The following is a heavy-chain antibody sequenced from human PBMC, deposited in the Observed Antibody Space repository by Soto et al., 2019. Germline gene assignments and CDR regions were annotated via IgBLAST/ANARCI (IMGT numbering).Heavy chain of an antibody. CDR2: IYTSGST. CDR3: ARDYYDSSGYYYYYYGMDV. V-gene: IGHV4-4*07. D-gene: IGHD3-22*01. Sequence: SETLSLTCAVSGYSISSGYYWGCIRQPAGKGVEWIGRIYTSGSTNYNPSLKSRVTMSVDTSKSQFSLKLSSVTAADTAVYYCARDYYDSSGYYYYYYGMDVWGQGTTVTVSS. J-gene: IGHJ6*02. CDR1: GYSISSGYY.